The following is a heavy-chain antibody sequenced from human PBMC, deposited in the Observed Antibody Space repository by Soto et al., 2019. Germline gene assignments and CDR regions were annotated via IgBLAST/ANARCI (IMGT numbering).Heavy chain of an antibody. D-gene: IGHD3-22*01. J-gene: IGHJ3*02. CDR3: ARDGSYYYDSSGYSQGWFAFDT. CDR1: GFTFSSYS. V-gene: IGHV3-48*02. Sequence: GGALRLSCAASGFTFSSYSMNWVRQAPGKGLEWVSYISSSSSTIYYADSVKGRFTISRDNAKNSLYLQMNSLRDEDTAVYYCARDGSYYYDSSGYSQGWFAFDTWGHGTMVTVSS. CDR2: ISSSSSTI.